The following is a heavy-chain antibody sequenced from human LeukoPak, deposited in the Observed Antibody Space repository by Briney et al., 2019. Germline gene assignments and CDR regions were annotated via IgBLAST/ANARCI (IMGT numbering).Heavy chain of an antibody. D-gene: IGHD5-18*01. Sequence: GASVKVSCKASGYTSTGYYMHWVRQAPGQGLEWMGWINPNSGGTNYAQKFQGRVTMTRDTSISTAYMELSRLRSDDTAVYYCARGDTAMVTSHFDYWGQGTLVTVSS. J-gene: IGHJ4*02. V-gene: IGHV1-2*02. CDR2: INPNSGGT. CDR1: GYTSTGYY. CDR3: ARGDTAMVTSHFDY.